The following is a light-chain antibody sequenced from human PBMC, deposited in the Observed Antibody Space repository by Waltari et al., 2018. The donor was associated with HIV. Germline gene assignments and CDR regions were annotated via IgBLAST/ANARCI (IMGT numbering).Light chain of an antibody. CDR2: EVS. V-gene: IGLV2-14*01. Sequence: QSARTQPASVSGSPGQSITIPCTGTSSDVGGYNYVSWYQQHPGKAPKLMIYEVSNRPSGVSNRFSGSKSGNTASLTISGLQAEDEADYYCSSYTSSSLVVFGGGTKLTVL. CDR3: SSYTSSSLVV. CDR1: SSDVGGYNY. J-gene: IGLJ2*01.